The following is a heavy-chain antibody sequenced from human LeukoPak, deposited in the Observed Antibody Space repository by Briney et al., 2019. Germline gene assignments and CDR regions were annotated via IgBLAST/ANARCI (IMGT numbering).Heavy chain of an antibody. J-gene: IGHJ4*02. CDR2: MSSVT. CDR1: GFTFSNFA. D-gene: IGHD3-10*01. Sequence: GGSLRLSCAASGFTFSNFAMSWDRQAPGKGLEWVSAMSSVTYYADSVKGRFTISRDDSKSTLFLQMNSLRAEDTAVYYCAKAFFSGSGGNHKHFDSWGQGTLVTVSS. CDR3: AKAFFSGSGGNHKHFDS. V-gene: IGHV3-23*01.